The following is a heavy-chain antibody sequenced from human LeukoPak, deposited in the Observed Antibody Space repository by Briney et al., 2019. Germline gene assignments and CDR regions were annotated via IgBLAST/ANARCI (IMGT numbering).Heavy chain of an antibody. CDR1: GYTFTGYY. CDR2: INPNSGGT. Sequence: ASVKVSCKASGYTFTGYYMHWVRQAPGQGLEWMGWINPNSGGTNYAQKFQGRVTMTRDTSISTAYMELSRLRSDDTAVYYCARVASDITMIVVATPGGSSYFDYWGQGTLVTVSS. CDR3: ARVASDITMIVVATPGGSSYFDY. J-gene: IGHJ4*02. D-gene: IGHD3-22*01. V-gene: IGHV1-2*02.